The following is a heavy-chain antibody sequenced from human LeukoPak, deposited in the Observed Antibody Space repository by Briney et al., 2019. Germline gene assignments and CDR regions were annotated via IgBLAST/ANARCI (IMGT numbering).Heavy chain of an antibody. J-gene: IGHJ4*02. D-gene: IGHD5-12*01. V-gene: IGHV3-30-3*01. CDR1: GFTFSSYA. CDR2: ISYDGSNK. Sequence: TGRSLRLSCAASGFTFSSYAMHWVRQAPGKGLELVAVISYDGSNKYYADSVKGRFTISRDNSKNTLYLQMNSLRAEDTAVYYCARDHVDIVATIGGYWGQGTLVTVSS. CDR3: ARDHVDIVATIGGY.